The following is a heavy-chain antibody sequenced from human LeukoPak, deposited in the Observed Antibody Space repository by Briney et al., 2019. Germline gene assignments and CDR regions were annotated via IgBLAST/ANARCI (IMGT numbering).Heavy chain of an antibody. V-gene: IGHV3-21*01. CDR3: AREGIAVSGSDL. J-gene: IGHJ4*02. CDR2: ISSSSKYI. Sequence: GESLRLSCAASGFSLGTYSMNWVRRPPGKGQEWVSSISSSSKYIFYADSVRGRFTISRDNAKNSLFLQMNSLRAEDTAVYFCAREGIAVSGSDLWGQGTLVTVSS. D-gene: IGHD2-21*01. CDR1: GFSLGTYS.